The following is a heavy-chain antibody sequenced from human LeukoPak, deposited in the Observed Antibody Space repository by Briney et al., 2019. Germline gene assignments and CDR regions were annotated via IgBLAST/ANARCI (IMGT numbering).Heavy chain of an antibody. Sequence: SVEVSCKASGGTFSSYAISWVRQTPGQGLEWMGRIIPTFGTANYAQKFQGRVTITTDESTSTAYMELSSLRSEDTAVYYCARDNSGWYYFDCWGQGTLVTVSS. V-gene: IGHV1-69*05. CDR1: GGTFSSYA. CDR2: IIPTFGTA. CDR3: ARDNSGWYYFDC. J-gene: IGHJ4*02. D-gene: IGHD6-19*01.